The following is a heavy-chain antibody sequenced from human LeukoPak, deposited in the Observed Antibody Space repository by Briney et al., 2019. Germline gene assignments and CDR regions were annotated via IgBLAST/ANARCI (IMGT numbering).Heavy chain of an antibody. J-gene: IGHJ4*02. CDR1: GGSISNYY. Sequence: SETLPLTCTVSGGSISNYYWGWIRQTAGKGLEWIGRISGSGSTNYNPSLKSRVTMSADTAKNQFSLRLSSVTAADTGVYYCARGGSGSYHYFDYWGQGTLVTVSS. CDR3: ARGGSGSYHYFDY. D-gene: IGHD3-10*01. V-gene: IGHV4-4*07. CDR2: ISGSGST.